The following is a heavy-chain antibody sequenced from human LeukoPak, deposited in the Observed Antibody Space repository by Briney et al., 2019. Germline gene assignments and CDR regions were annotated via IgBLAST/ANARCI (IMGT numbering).Heavy chain of an antibody. D-gene: IGHD3-3*01. CDR3: ARVGYDFWSGYENPFDY. V-gene: IGHV4-59*01. CDR2: IYYSGST. Sequence: SETLSLTYTVSGGSISSYYWSWIRQPPGKGLEWIGYIYYSGSTNYNPSLKSRVTISVDTSKNQFSLKLSSVTAADTAVYYCARVGYDFWSGYENPFDYWGQGTLVTVSS. J-gene: IGHJ4*02. CDR1: GGSISSYY.